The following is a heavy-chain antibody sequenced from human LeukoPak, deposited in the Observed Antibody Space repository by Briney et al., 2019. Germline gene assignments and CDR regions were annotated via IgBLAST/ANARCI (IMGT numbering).Heavy chain of an antibody. CDR1: GFTFSNYW. D-gene: IGHD5-18*01. CDR3: VKDGYSYGLLDY. V-gene: IGHV3-7*01. J-gene: IGHJ4*02. CDR2: IKEDGSEK. Sequence: PGGSLRLSCAASGFTFSNYWMSWVRQAPGKGLEWVANIKEDGSEKYYVDSVKGRFTISRDNARNSLYLQMNSLRAEDTAVYYCVKDGYSYGLLDYWGQGTLVTVSS.